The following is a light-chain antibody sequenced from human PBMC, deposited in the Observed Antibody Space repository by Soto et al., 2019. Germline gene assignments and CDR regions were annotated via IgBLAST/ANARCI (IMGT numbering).Light chain of an antibody. J-gene: IGLJ1*01. CDR3: CSHAGDNTYV. V-gene: IGLV2-11*01. CDR1: GSDVGTYSY. CDR2: DVS. Sequence: QSVLTQPRSVSGSPGQSVTISCTGSGSDVGTYSYVSWYQHHPGKAPKLIIYDVSKRPSGVPDRFSGSKSGNTASLTVSGLQAEDEADYFCCSHAGDNTYVFGTGTKVTVL.